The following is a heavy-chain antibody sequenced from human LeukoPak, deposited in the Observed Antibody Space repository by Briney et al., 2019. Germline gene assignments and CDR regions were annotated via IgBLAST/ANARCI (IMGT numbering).Heavy chain of an antibody. V-gene: IGHV3-7*01. D-gene: IGHD2-8*01. CDR1: GFTLSSNW. Sequence: GGSLRFSCAASGFTLSSNWMNWVRQAPGKGLEWVAIIKQDGSEKYYVDSVKGRFTISRDHAKNSLYLQMNSLRADDTAVYYCARGNGFIIDYWGQGTLVTVSS. CDR2: IKQDGSEK. CDR3: ARGNGFIIDY. J-gene: IGHJ4*02.